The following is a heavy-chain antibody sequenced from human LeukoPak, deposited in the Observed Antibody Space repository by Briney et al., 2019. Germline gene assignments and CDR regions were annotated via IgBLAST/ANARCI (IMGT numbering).Heavy chain of an antibody. D-gene: IGHD3-22*01. CDR2: ISNSGGST. Sequence: GGSLRLSRAVSGLTFSSYGMSWVRRAPGKGLEWVSGISNSGGSTYYADSVKGRFTISRDNSKNTLYLQMNSLRAEDTAVYYCAKDSPESYYYDSSGYRYFDYWGQGTLVTVSS. CDR3: AKDSPESYYYDSSGYRYFDY. V-gene: IGHV3-23*01. CDR1: GLTFSSYG. J-gene: IGHJ4*02.